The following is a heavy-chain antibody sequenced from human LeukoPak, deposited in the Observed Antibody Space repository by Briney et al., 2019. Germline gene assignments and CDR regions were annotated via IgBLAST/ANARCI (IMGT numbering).Heavy chain of an antibody. CDR2: ISYDGSNE. Sequence: GRSLRLSCAASGFTFSTYAMHWVRQAPDKGLEWVALISYDGSNEYYADSVKGRFTISRDNSKKSLYLQMNSLRVEDTAVYYCARPYGSGSYYPFDYWGQGTLVTVSS. D-gene: IGHD3-10*01. CDR3: ARPYGSGSYYPFDY. V-gene: IGHV3-30*04. J-gene: IGHJ4*02. CDR1: GFTFSTYA.